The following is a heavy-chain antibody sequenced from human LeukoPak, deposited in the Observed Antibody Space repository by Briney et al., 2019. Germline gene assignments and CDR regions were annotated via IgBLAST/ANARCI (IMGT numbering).Heavy chain of an antibody. D-gene: IGHD4-23*01. CDR3: ARLHYGGNYGYYYYMDV. CDR1: GGSISSTNYY. CDR2: IYYSGST. J-gene: IGHJ6*03. Sequence: PSETLSLTCTVSGGSISSTNYYWAWIRQPPGKGLEWIGNIYYSGSTYYNASLNSRITMSIDTSKNRFSLRLSSVTAADTAVYYCARLHYGGNYGYYYYMDVWGKGTTVTISS. V-gene: IGHV4-39*01.